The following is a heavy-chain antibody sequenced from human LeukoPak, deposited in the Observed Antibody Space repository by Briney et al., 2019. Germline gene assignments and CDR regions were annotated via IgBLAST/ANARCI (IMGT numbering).Heavy chain of an antibody. J-gene: IGHJ5*02. CDR1: GFTFSNYW. D-gene: IGHD6-13*01. CDR3: AKLRRRIIAAAGNWFDP. CDR2: ISGSGGST. Sequence: QLGGSLRLSCAASGFTFSNYWMTWVRQAPGKGLEWVSAISGSGGSTYYADSVKGRFTISRDNSKNTLYLQMNSLRAEDTAVYYCAKLRRRIIAAAGNWFDPWGQGTLVTVSS. V-gene: IGHV3-23*01.